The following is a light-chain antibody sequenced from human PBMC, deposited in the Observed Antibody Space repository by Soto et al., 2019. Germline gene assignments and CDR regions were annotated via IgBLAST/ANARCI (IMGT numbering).Light chain of an antibody. J-gene: IGKJ2*01. CDR3: QQYHSYPYT. CDR1: QGISNY. V-gene: IGKV1-16*02. CDR2: AAS. Sequence: IQMTQSPPSLSPSVGDRVTITCRASQGISNYLAWFQQKPGKAPKSLIYAASTLESGVPSKFGGSMSGTDFTLTITGLQPEDXATXXXQQYHSYPYTFGQGTKLEIK.